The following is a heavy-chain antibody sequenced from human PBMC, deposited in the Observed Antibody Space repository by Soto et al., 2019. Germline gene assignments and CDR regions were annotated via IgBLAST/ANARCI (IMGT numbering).Heavy chain of an antibody. D-gene: IGHD4-17*01. CDR2: ISGGGGNT. CDR3: AHNYGDYPVWYFDY. J-gene: IGHJ4*02. Sequence: EVQLLESGGGLVQPGGSLRLSCAASGFTFSNYAMSWVRRAPGKGLEWVSGISGGGGNTYYADSVKGRFTISRDNSKNTLSLQMNSLRAEDTAVYYCAHNYGDYPVWYFDYWGQGTLVTVSS. CDR1: GFTFSNYA. V-gene: IGHV3-23*01.